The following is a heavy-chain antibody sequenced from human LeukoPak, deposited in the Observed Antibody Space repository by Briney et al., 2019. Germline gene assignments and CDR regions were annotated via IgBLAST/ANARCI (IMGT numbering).Heavy chain of an antibody. Sequence: GRSLRLSCAASGFTFDDYAMNWVRQAPGKGLEWVSGISWNSGSIGYAGSVKGRFTISRDNAKNSLYLQMNSLRAEDTALYYCAKDLRWLQSSAFDYWGQGTLVTVSS. CDR3: AKDLRWLQSSAFDY. D-gene: IGHD5-24*01. V-gene: IGHV3-9*01. CDR1: GFTFDDYA. J-gene: IGHJ4*02. CDR2: ISWNSGSI.